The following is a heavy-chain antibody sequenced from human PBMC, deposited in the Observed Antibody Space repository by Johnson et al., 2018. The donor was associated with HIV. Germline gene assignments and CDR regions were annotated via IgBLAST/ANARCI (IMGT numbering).Heavy chain of an antibody. V-gene: IGHV3-33*01. D-gene: IGHD6-19*01. CDR2: IWYDGSNK. J-gene: IGHJ3*02. CDR1: GFTFSSYG. Sequence: QVQLVESGGGVVQPGRSLRLSCAASGFTFSSYGMHWVRQAPGKGLEWVAVIWYDGSNKYYTDSVKGRFTISRDNSKNTMYLPMNSLRDEDTAVYYCASFGAEAGVGGAFHIWGQGTMVTVTS. CDR3: ASFGAEAGVGGAFHI.